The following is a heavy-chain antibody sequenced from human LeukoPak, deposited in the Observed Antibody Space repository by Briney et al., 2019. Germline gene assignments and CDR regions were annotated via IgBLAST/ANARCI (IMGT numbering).Heavy chain of an antibody. V-gene: IGHV3-64*01. CDR3: ARGLRDCSSTSCFTYWYFDL. Sequence: GGSLRLSCAASGFTFSSYAMHWVRQAPGKGLEYVSSIKTNGGSTYYANSVKGRFTISRDNSKNTLYLQMGSLRSEDMAVYYCARGLRDCSSTSCFTYWYFDLWGRGTLVTVSS. CDR2: IKTNGGST. J-gene: IGHJ2*01. CDR1: GFTFSSYA. D-gene: IGHD2-2*02.